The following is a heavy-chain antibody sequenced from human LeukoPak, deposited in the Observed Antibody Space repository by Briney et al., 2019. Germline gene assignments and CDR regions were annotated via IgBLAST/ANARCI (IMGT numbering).Heavy chain of an antibody. CDR1: GDSVSRTNIA. V-gene: IGHV6-1*01. D-gene: IGHD2-15*01. Sequence: SQTLSLTCAISGDSVSRTNIAWNWIRQSPSGGLEWLGRTYYRSKWYNDYAESVKSRIIINPDTSKNQFSLQLNSVTPEDTAVYWCARGLGWPYFDYWGQGTLVTVSS. CDR2: TYYRSKWYN. CDR3: ARGLGWPYFDY. J-gene: IGHJ4*02.